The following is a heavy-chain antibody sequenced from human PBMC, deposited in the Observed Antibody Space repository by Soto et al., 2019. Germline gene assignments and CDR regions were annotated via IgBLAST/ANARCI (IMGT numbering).Heavy chain of an antibody. J-gene: IGHJ5*02. CDR2: INSDGSST. Sequence: PGGSLRLSCAASGFTFSSYWMHWVRQAPGKGPVWVSRINSDGSSTSYADSVKGRFTISRDNAKNTLYLQMNSLRAEDTAVYYCARDDTVTLDNWFDPWGQGTLVTVSS. V-gene: IGHV3-74*01. CDR1: GFTFSSYW. D-gene: IGHD4-4*01. CDR3: ARDDTVTLDNWFDP.